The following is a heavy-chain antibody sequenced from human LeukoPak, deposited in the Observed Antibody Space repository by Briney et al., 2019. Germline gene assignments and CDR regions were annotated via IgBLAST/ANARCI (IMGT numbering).Heavy chain of an antibody. D-gene: IGHD3-22*01. V-gene: IGHV3-49*03. CDR1: GFTFSSYG. Sequence: GGSLRLSCAASGFTFSSYGMSWFRQAPGKGLEWVGFIRSKAYGGTTEYAASVKGRFTISRDNSKSIAYLQMNSLKSEDTALYYCARYYYEDFYFDYWGQGTLVTVSS. CDR2: IRSKAYGGTT. J-gene: IGHJ4*02. CDR3: ARYYYEDFYFDY.